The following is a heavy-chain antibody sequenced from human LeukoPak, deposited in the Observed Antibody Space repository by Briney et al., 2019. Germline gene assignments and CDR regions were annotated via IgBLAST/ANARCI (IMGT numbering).Heavy chain of an antibody. Sequence: SETLSLTCTVSGGSISSYYWSWIRQPPGKGLEWIGYIYYSGSTNYNPSLKSRVTISVDTSKNQFSLKLSSVTAADTAVYYCARGDCNVVQGYWGQGTLVTVSS. CDR1: GGSISSYY. CDR3: ARGDCNVVQGY. V-gene: IGHV4-59*01. CDR2: IYYSGST. J-gene: IGHJ4*02. D-gene: IGHD1-1*01.